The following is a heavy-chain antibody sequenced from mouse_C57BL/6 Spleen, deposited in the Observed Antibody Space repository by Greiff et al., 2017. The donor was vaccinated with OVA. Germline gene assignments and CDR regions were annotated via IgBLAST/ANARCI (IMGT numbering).Heavy chain of an antibody. J-gene: IGHJ3*01. D-gene: IGHD2-1*01. CDR2: IDPSDSYT. CDR1: GYTFTSYW. Sequence: QVQLQQPGAELVKPGASVKLSCKASGYTFTSYWMQWVKQRPGQGLEWIGEIDPSDSYTNYNQQFKGKATLTVDTSSSPAYMQLSSLTSEDSAVYYCARRKGLGNLAWFAYWGQGTLVTVSA. CDR3: ARRKGLGNLAWFAY. V-gene: IGHV1-50*01.